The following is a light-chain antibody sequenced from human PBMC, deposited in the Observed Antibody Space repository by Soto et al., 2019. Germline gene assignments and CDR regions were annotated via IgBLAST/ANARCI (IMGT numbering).Light chain of an antibody. J-gene: IGKJ4*01. CDR3: QQRNNWPPVT. V-gene: IGKV3-11*01. Sequence: EIVLTQSPATLSLSPGERATLSCRASQSVSRHLAWYQQKPGQAPRLLISDASNRATGIPARFSGSGSGTDFTLTISSLEPEDFAVYYCQQRNNWPPVTFGGGTNVDIK. CDR1: QSVSRH. CDR2: DAS.